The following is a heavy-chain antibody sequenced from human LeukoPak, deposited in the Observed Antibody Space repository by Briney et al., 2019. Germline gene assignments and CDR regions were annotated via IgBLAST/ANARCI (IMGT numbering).Heavy chain of an antibody. CDR2: ISGSGGRGGKT. CDR1: GFTVSSNY. Sequence: GGSLRLSCAASGFTVSSNYMSWVRQAPGKGLEWVSGISGSGGRGGKTYYADSVKGRFTISRDNSKNTLYLQMNSLRAEDTAVYYCAKAAKRANYYGMDVWGQGTTVTVSS. D-gene: IGHD5-24*01. CDR3: AKAAKRANYYGMDV. J-gene: IGHJ6*02. V-gene: IGHV3-23*01.